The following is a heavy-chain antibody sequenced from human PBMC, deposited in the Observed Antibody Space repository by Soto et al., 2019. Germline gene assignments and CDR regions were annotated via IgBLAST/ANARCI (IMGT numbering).Heavy chain of an antibody. Sequence: QVQLVESGGGVVQPGRSLRLSCAASGFTFSSYAMHWVRQAPGKGLEWVAVISYDGSNKYYADSVKGRFTISRDNSKNTLYLQMNSLRAEDTAVYYCARPLAAYDILTGIGPWGQGTLVTVSS. CDR2: ISYDGSNK. V-gene: IGHV3-30-3*01. CDR3: ARPLAAYDILTGIGP. CDR1: GFTFSSYA. D-gene: IGHD3-9*01. J-gene: IGHJ5*02.